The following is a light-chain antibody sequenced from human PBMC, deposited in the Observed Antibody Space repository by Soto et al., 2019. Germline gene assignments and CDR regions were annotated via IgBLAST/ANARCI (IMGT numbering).Light chain of an antibody. Sequence: EIVLTQSPGTLSLSPGERATLSCRASQSVSSSYLAWYQQKPGQTPRLLIYGASSRATGIPDRFSGGGSGTDFTLTISRLEPEVAVYYCQQCGSSPRTFGQGTKVEIK. J-gene: IGKJ1*01. CDR1: QSVSSSY. V-gene: IGKV3-20*01. CDR3: QQCGSSPRT. CDR2: GAS.